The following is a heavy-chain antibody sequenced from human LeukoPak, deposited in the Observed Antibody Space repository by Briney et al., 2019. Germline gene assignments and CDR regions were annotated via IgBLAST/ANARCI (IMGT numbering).Heavy chain of an antibody. CDR2: IKLDGSEK. CDR1: GFTFGKYW. Sequence: GGSLRLSCVASGFTFGKYWMSWVRQAPGKGLEWVANIKLDGSEKNYVDSVKGRFTISRDNTKNSLYLQMNSLRAEDTAVYYCAKITKATTPNYWGQGTLVTVSS. J-gene: IGHJ4*02. D-gene: IGHD4-17*01. V-gene: IGHV3-7*03. CDR3: AKITKATTPNY.